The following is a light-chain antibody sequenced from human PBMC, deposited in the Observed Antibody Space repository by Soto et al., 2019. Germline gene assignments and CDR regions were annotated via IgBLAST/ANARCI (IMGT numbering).Light chain of an antibody. CDR3: SSYTSSSTGV. CDR1: SSDVGGYNY. Sequence: QSALTQPASVSGSPGQSITISCTGTSSDVGGYNYVSWYQQQSGKAPKFMIYEVSNRPSGVSNRFSGSKSGNTASLTISGLQAEDEADYYCSSYTSSSTGVFGTGTQLTVL. V-gene: IGLV2-14*01. CDR2: EVS. J-gene: IGLJ1*01.